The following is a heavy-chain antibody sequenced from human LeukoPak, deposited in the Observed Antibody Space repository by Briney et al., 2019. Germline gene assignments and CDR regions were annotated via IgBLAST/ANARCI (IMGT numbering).Heavy chain of an antibody. J-gene: IGHJ4*02. Sequence: SETLSLTCTVSGGSISSSSCYWGWIRQPPGKGLEWIGSIYYSGSTYYNPSLKSRVTISVDTSKNQFSLKLSSVTAADTAVYYCARRSGWYGGSFDYWGQGTLVTVSS. CDR2: IYYSGST. CDR3: ARRSGWYGGSFDY. V-gene: IGHV4-39*01. CDR1: GGSISSSSCY. D-gene: IGHD6-19*01.